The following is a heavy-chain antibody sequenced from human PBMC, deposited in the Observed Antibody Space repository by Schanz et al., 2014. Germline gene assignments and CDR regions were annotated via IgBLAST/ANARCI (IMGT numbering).Heavy chain of an antibody. CDR3: AREAAYGMDV. V-gene: IGHV3-7*04. Sequence: EVQLVESGGGLVQPGGSLRLSCAASGFTFSSYWMSWVRQAPGKGLEWVANIKQHGNEKYYVDSVKGRFTISRDNAKISLYLQMNSQRVEDAAVYFCAREAAYGMDVWGQGTTVTVSS. CDR1: GFTFSSYW. J-gene: IGHJ6*02. D-gene: IGHD2-15*01. CDR2: IKQHGNEK.